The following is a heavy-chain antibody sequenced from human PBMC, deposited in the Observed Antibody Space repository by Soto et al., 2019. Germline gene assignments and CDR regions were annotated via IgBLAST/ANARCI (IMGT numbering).Heavy chain of an antibody. CDR2: INRNSGGT. J-gene: IGHJ4*02. D-gene: IGHD3-9*01. CDR1: AYTCTGYY. Sequence: ASVKVPCKASAYTCTGYYMHWVRQAPGQGAEWRGGINRNSGGTSYAQKFQGRGTMTRDTSISTAYMELSRLRSDDTAVYYCENRPAYDISTGYYPFDYWGQGSLVTVSS. V-gene: IGHV1-2*02. CDR3: ENRPAYDISTGYYPFDY.